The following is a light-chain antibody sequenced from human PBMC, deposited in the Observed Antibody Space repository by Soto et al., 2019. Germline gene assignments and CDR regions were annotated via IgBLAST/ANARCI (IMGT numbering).Light chain of an antibody. CDR3: VLYMGSGISV. CDR1: SGSVSTSYY. CDR2: STN. V-gene: IGLV8-61*01. Sequence: QTVVTQEPSFSVSPGGTVTLTCGLSSGSVSTSYYPSWYQQTPGQAPRTLIYSTNTRSSGVPDRFSGSILGNKAALTITGAQADDEYHYYCVLYMGSGISVFGGGTKVTVL. J-gene: IGLJ3*02.